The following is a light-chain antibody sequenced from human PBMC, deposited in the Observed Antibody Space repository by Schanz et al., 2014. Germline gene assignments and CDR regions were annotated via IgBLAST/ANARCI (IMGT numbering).Light chain of an antibody. V-gene: IGLV2-14*01. J-gene: IGLJ2*01. CDR2: DVG. Sequence: QSALTQPASVSGSPGQSITISCTGTSSDVGGYNYVSWYQQYPGEAPKLMLYDVGNRPSGVSNRFSGSKSGNTASLTISGLQAEDEADYYCSSYTGSSTVLFGGGTKLTVL. CDR1: SSDVGGYNY. CDR3: SSYTGSSTVL.